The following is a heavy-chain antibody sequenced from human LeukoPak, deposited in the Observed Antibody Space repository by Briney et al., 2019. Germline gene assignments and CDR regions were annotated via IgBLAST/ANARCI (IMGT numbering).Heavy chain of an antibody. J-gene: IGHJ4*02. Sequence: PSETLSLTCAVYGGSFSGYYWSWIRQPPGKGLEWIGEINHSGSTNYNPSLKSRVTISVDTSKNQFSLKLSSVTAADTAVYYCACDSSGYHYWGQGTLVTVSS. D-gene: IGHD3-22*01. CDR3: ACDSSGYHY. V-gene: IGHV4-34*01. CDR2: INHSGST. CDR1: GGSFSGYY.